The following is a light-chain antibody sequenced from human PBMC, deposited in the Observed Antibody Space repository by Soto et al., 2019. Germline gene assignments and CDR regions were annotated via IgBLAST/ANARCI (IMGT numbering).Light chain of an antibody. CDR1: QRVSSY. CDR2: DAA. CDR3: QQRSNWPPIT. V-gene: IGKV3-11*01. J-gene: IGKJ5*01. Sequence: EIELAHSPATLSLSPGESATLSCRPRQRVSSYLAAYQQKPGHAPRLLIYDAANRATAIPARFSGSGSGTDFTLTISSLEPEDFAVYYCQQRSNWPPITFGQGTRLEIK.